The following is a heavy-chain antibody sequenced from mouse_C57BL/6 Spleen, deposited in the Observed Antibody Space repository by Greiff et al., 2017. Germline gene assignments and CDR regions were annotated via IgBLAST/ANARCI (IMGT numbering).Heavy chain of an antibody. CDR2: IWSGGST. V-gene: IGHV2-4*01. CDR3: AKTDYGSSYGAMDY. J-gene: IGHJ4*01. D-gene: IGHD1-1*01. Sequence: VKLVESGPGLVQPSQSLSITCTVSGFSLTSYGVHWVRQPPGKGLEWLGVIWSGGSTDYNAAFISRLSISKDNSKSQVFFKMNSLQADDTAIYYCAKTDYGSSYGAMDYWGQGTSVTVSS. CDR1: GFSLTSYG.